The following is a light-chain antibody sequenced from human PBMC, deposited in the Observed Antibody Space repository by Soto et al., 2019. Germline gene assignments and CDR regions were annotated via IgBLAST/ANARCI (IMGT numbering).Light chain of an antibody. V-gene: IGKV3-11*01. CDR1: QSVSSY. CDR2: DAS. Sequence: EIVLTQSPATLSLSPGERATLSCRASQSVSSYLAWYQQKPGQAPRLLIYDASNRATGIPARFSGSGSGTDFTHAISSQEPEDFAVYYCQQRSNWLTFGGGTKVEIK. J-gene: IGKJ4*01. CDR3: QQRSNWLT.